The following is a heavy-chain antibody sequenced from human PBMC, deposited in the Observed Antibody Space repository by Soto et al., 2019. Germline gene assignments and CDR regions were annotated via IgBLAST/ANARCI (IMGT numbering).Heavy chain of an antibody. CDR1: GYSFTSYW. CDR2: IYPGDSDT. V-gene: IGHV5-51*01. Sequence: GESLKISCKGSGYSFTSYWIGWVRQMPGKGLEWMGIIYPGDSDTRYSPSFQGQVTISADRSISTAYLQWSSLKASDTAMYYCARQLRFIASYYYYGMDVWGQGTTVTVSS. J-gene: IGHJ6*02. CDR3: ARQLRFIASYYYYGMDV. D-gene: IGHD3-3*01.